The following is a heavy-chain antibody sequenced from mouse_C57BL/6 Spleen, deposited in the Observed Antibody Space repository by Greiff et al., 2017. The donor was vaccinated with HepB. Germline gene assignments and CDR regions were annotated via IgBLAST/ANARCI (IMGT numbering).Heavy chain of an antibody. D-gene: IGHD2-4*01. Sequence: EVQRVESGGDLVKPGSLKLSCAASGFTFSSYGMSWVRQTPDKRLEWVATISSGGSYTYYPDSVKGRFTISRDNAKNTLYLQMSSLKSEDTAMYYCARQGDYAPFFDYWGQGTTLTVSS. CDR3: ARQGDYAPFFDY. J-gene: IGHJ2*01. V-gene: IGHV5-6*01. CDR1: GFTFSSYG. CDR2: ISSGGSYT.